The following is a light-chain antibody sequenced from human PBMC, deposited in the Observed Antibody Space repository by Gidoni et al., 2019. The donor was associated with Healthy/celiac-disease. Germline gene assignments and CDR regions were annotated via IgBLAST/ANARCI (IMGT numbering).Light chain of an antibody. Sequence: DIQMTQSPSSLSASVGDRVTITCRASQSISSYLNWYQQKPGKAPKLLIYAASSLQIGVPSMFSGSGSGTDVTLTISSLQPEDFATYYSQQSYSTPRTFXXXTKLEIK. CDR1: QSISSY. V-gene: IGKV1-39*01. CDR2: AAS. J-gene: IGKJ2*01. CDR3: QQSYSTPRT.